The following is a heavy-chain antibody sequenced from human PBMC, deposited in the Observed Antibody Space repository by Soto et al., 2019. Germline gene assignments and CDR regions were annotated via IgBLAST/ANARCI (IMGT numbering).Heavy chain of an antibody. D-gene: IGHD2-15*01. CDR2: ISGSGGST. J-gene: IGHJ4*02. Sequence: GGSLRLSCAASGFTFSSYAMSWVRQAPGKGLEWVSAISGSGGSTYYADSVKGRFTISRDNSKNTLYLQMNSLRSEDTAVYYCAKDEGYCSGGSCSRLGFDYWGQGTLVTVSS. CDR1: GFTFSSYA. CDR3: AKDEGYCSGGSCSRLGFDY. V-gene: IGHV3-23*01.